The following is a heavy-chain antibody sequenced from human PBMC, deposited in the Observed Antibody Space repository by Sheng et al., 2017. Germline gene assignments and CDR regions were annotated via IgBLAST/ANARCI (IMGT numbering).Heavy chain of an antibody. CDR2: IWYDGSKE. D-gene: IGHD1-26*01. CDR1: GFTFRSYG. CDR3: YSGTSYQIPRMGDAFDV. Sequence: QVQLVESGGGVVQPGRSLRLSCAASGFTFRSYGMHWVRQAPGKGLEWVAVIWYDGSKENYADSVKGRFTISRDNSKKTLYLEMNSLRAEDTAVYYCYSGTSYQIPRMGDAFDVWGQGTMVTVSS. J-gene: IGHJ3*01. V-gene: IGHV3-33*01.